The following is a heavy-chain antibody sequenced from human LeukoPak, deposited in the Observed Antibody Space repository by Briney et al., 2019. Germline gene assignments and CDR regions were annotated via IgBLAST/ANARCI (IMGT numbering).Heavy chain of an antibody. CDR3: AKGTWSYHFDY. D-gene: IGHD1-26*01. J-gene: IGHJ4*02. CDR2: ISWNSGSI. CDR1: GFTLDDYA. V-gene: IGHV3-9*01. Sequence: PGGSLRLSCAASGFTLDDYAMHWVRQAPGKGLEWVSGISWNSGSIGYADSVKGRFTISRDNAKNSLYLQMNSLRAEDTALYYCAKGTWSYHFDYWGQGTLVTVSS.